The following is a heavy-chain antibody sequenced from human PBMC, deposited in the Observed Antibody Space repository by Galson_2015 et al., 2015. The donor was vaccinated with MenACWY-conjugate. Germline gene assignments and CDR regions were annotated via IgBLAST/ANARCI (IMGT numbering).Heavy chain of an antibody. CDR3: VREGIRGWQTFDN. V-gene: IGHV3-48*04. J-gene: IGHJ4*02. Sequence: SLRLSCAVSGFSVSDYAIHWVRQTPEKGLEWVSYIDSTTVTIYYADSVRGRFTISRDNAKNSLYLQMNSLGAEDTAVYYCVREGIRGWQTFDNWGQGTLVTVPS. CDR2: IDSTTVTI. D-gene: IGHD6-19*01. CDR1: GFSVSDYA.